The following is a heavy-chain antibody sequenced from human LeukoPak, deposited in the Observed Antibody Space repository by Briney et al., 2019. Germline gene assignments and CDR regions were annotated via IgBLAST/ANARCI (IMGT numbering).Heavy chain of an antibody. Sequence: GGSLRLSCAASGFTFSSYSMNWVRQAPGKGLEWVSSISSSSSYIYYADSVKGRFTISRDNAKNSLYLQMNSLRAEDTAVYCCARDGAAADFDYWGQGTLVTVSS. J-gene: IGHJ4*02. D-gene: IGHD6-13*01. CDR1: GFTFSSYS. CDR3: ARDGAAADFDY. V-gene: IGHV3-21*01. CDR2: ISSSSSYI.